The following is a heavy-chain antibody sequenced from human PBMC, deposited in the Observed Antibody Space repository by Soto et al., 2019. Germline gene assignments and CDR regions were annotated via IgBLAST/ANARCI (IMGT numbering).Heavy chain of an antibody. Sequence: GASVKVSCKASGYTFTGYYMHWVRQAPGQGLEWMGWINPNSGGTNYAQKFQGWVTMTRDTSISTAYMELSRLRSDDTAVYYCARGGLMEWWSNFDPSPPYYFDYWGQGTLVTVSS. V-gene: IGHV1-2*04. CDR1: GYTFTGYY. CDR3: ARGGLMEWWSNFDPSPPYYFDY. D-gene: IGHD2-15*01. CDR2: INPNSGGT. J-gene: IGHJ4*02.